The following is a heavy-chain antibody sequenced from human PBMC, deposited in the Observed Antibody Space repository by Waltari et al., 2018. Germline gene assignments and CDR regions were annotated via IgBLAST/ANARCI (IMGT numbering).Heavy chain of an antibody. Sequence: DVQLVESGGGLGKPGGSLRLSCAASGFTIRSFGMSWVRQAPGKGLEWVSSTTNGNAYLYYADSGRGRFTVSIDNAKNSLYLQMGNLRAEDTGVYYCARALTTANDHWGQGTLVTVSS. D-gene: IGHD4-17*01. V-gene: IGHV3-21*03. CDR1: GFTIRSFG. J-gene: IGHJ4*02. CDR2: TTNGNAYL. CDR3: ARALTTANDH.